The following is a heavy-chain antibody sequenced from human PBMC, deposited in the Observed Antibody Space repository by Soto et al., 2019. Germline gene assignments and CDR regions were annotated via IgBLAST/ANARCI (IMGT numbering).Heavy chain of an antibody. J-gene: IGHJ5*02. Sequence: QVQLQESGPGLVKPLETLSLTCTVPGGSITSYYWSWVRQPPGKGLEWIGYIYYNGNITYNPPLKSRLTISLDTSKNQFSLRLSSVTAADTAVYYCATGRVYFGSESWGQGTLVTVSS. CDR2: IYYNGNI. CDR1: GGSITSYY. V-gene: IGHV4-59*01. CDR3: ATGRVYFGSES. D-gene: IGHD3-10*01.